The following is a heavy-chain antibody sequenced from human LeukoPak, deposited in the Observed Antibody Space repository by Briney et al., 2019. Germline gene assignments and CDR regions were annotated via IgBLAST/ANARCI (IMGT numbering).Heavy chain of an antibody. Sequence: PSETLSLTCTVSGGSLSSYYWSWIRQPPGKGLEWIGYIYYSGSTNYNPSLKSRVTISVDTSKNQFSLKLSSVTGADTAVYYCARFLGTGPEDVDWFDPWGQGTLVTVSS. D-gene: IGHD7-27*01. J-gene: IGHJ5*02. CDR3: ARFLGTGPEDVDWFDP. V-gene: IGHV4-59*01. CDR1: GGSLSSYY. CDR2: IYYSGST.